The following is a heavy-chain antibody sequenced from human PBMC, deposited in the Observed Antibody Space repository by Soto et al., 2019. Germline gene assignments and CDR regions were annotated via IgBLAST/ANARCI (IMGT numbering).Heavy chain of an antibody. J-gene: IGHJ6*02. CDR2: ISWNSGTI. Sequence: EVQLVESGGGLVQPGRSLRLSCAASGFTFDDYAMHWVRQAPGKVLDLVSGISWNSGTIAYADSVNGRFTRSRDNAKNSLYLQMNSLRGEDTALYYCAKDMRGGSSSSRYYYGLAVWGQGTTVTVSS. CDR3: AKDMRGGSSSSRYYYGLAV. CDR1: GFTFDDYA. D-gene: IGHD6-13*01. V-gene: IGHV3-9*01.